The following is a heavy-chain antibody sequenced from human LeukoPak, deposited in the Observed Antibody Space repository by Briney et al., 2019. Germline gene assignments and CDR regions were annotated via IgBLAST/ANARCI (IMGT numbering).Heavy chain of an antibody. CDR1: GGSFSGYY. V-gene: IGHV4-34*01. Sequence: SETLSLTCAVYGGSFSGYYWSWIRQPPGKGLEWIGEINHSGSTNYNPSLKSRVTISVDTSKNQFSLKLSSVTAADTAVYYCARRRSGYLNYYFDYWGQGTLVTVSS. CDR2: INHSGST. D-gene: IGHD3-3*01. J-gene: IGHJ4*02. CDR3: ARRRSGYLNYYFDY.